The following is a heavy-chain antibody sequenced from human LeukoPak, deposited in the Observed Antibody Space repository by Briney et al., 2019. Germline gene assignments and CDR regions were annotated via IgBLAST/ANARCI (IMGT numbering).Heavy chain of an antibody. D-gene: IGHD2-15*01. CDR3: ARGHSMVVAASGTWFDP. Sequence: TGGSLRLSCAASGITFSSYSMNWVRQAPGKGLEWVSYISSSSSTIYYADSVKGRFTISRDNAKNSLYLQMNSLRAEDTAVYYCARGHSMVVAASGTWFDPWGQGTLVTVSS. J-gene: IGHJ5*02. CDR1: GITFSSYS. CDR2: ISSSSSTI. V-gene: IGHV3-48*01.